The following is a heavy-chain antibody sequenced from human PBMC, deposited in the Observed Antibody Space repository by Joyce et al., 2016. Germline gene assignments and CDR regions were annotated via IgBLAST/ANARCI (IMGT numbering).Heavy chain of an antibody. CDR1: GGTFNNYA. CDR3: ATDRDNSFHV. V-gene: IGHV1-69*01. Sequence: QVQLVQSGAEVKKPGSSVKVSCTASGGTFNNYAFSWVRQAPGQGLEWMGGSIPILNTPDYAQKFQGRLTITADESTSTAYMELSTLTSEDTAVFYCATDRDNSFHVWGQGTMVTVSS. CDR2: SIPILNTP. J-gene: IGHJ3*01. D-gene: IGHD5-24*01.